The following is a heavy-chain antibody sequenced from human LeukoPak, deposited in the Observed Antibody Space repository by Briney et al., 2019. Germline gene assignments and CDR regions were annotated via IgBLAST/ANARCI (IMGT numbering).Heavy chain of an antibody. CDR2: ITSGGDYI. CDR1: GFTFNSFN. CDR3: ARGHYDVLAASYKWTPDY. D-gene: IGHD3-9*01. V-gene: IGHV3-21*01. J-gene: IGHJ4*02. Sequence: GGSLRLSCAASGFTFNSFNMNWVRQAPGKGLEWVSSITSGGDYIYYADSVKGRFTTSRDNTKNSLSLQLNSLRVEDTAVYYCARGHYDVLAASYKWTPDYWGQGTLVTVPS.